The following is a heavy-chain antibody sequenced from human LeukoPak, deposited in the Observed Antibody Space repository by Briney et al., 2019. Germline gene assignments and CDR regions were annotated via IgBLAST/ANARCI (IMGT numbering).Heavy chain of an antibody. Sequence: ASVKASCKTSGYTFTAYYIHWVRQAPGQGLEWMGWINPNSGGTNYAQKFQGRVSMTRDTSISTAYLDLSGLTSDDTAMYYCARALGDYGNNRVYYFDYWGQGSLVTVSS. CDR2: INPNSGGT. D-gene: IGHD4-17*01. CDR1: GYTFTAYY. J-gene: IGHJ4*02. V-gene: IGHV1-2*02. CDR3: ARALGDYGNNRVYYFDY.